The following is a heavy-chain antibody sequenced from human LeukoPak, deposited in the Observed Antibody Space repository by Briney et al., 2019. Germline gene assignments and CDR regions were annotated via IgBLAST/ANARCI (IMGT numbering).Heavy chain of an antibody. CDR2: ISDYNGNT. Sequence: ASVRVSFKASGYTFTSYGISWVRPAPGQGLEWMGWISDYNGNTNYAQKLEGRVTMTTDTSTSTAYMELGSVRSDDTGVYYCARGGVDYYGSGSYMWNGDDVVAFDIWGQGTMVTVSS. J-gene: IGHJ3*02. D-gene: IGHD3-10*01. CDR3: ARGGVDYYGSGSYMWNGDDVVAFDI. V-gene: IGHV1-18*01. CDR1: GYTFTSYG.